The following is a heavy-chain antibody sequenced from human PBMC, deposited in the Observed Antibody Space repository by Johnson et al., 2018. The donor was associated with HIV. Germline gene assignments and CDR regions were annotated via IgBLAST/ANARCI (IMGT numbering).Heavy chain of an antibody. Sequence: VQLVESGGGLVQPGGSLRLSCAASGFTFSSYAMHWVRQAPGKGLEYVSAISSNGGSTYYANSVKGRFTISRDNSKNTLYLHMNNLTAEDTAVYHCAKGYYDSSFGLDMWGQGTMVIVSS. J-gene: IGHJ3*02. CDR1: GFTFSSYA. V-gene: IGHV3-64*01. CDR2: ISSNGGST. CDR3: AKGYYDSSFGLDM. D-gene: IGHD3-3*01.